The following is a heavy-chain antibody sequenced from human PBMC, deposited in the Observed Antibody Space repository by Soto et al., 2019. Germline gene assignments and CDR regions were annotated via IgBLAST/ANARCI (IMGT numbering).Heavy chain of an antibody. CDR3: ARVGDGYNLGFDP. CDR1: GGSISSGGYS. J-gene: IGHJ5*02. CDR2: IYHSGST. D-gene: IGHD5-12*01. V-gene: IGHV4-30-2*01. Sequence: QLQLQESGSGLVKPSQTLSLTCAVSGGSISSGGYSWSWIRQPPGKGLEWIGYIYHSGSTYYNPSLKSRVXXAXAXXKNQFSLKLSSVTAADTAVYYCARVGDGYNLGFDPWGQGTLVTVSS.